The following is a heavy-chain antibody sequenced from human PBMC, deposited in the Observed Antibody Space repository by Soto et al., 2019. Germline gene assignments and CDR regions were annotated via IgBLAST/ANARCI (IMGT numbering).Heavy chain of an antibody. J-gene: IGHJ4*02. Sequence: QVQLVQSGAEVKKPGASVKVSCKASGYTFTGYYMHWVRQAPGQGLEWMGWINPNSGGTNYAQKFQGRVTMTRDTSISTAYMELSRLRSDDTAVYYCAKDAARTTVTTYFDYWGQGTLVTVSS. CDR1: GYTFTGYY. D-gene: IGHD4-17*01. CDR2: INPNSGGT. CDR3: AKDAARTTVTTYFDY. V-gene: IGHV1-2*02.